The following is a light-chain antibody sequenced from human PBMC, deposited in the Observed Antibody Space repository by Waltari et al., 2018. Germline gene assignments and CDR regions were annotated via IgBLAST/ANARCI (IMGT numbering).Light chain of an antibody. CDR2: KAS. Sequence: DNQMNQAPSTPSASVGDRVHNPCRASQIISTWLAWYQQKPGKAPKLLIYKASGLESGVPSRFSGSGSGTEFTLTISSLQPDDFATYYCQQYNDYPLTFGGGTKVEIK. V-gene: IGKV1-5*03. J-gene: IGKJ4*01. CDR1: QIISTW. CDR3: QQYNDYPLT.